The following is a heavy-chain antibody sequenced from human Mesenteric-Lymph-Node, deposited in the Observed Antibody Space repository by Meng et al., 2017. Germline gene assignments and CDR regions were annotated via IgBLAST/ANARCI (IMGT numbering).Heavy chain of an antibody. V-gene: IGHV3-33*01. CDR2: IWYDGSNK. CDR1: GFTFSSYG. CDR3: ARDLGYSSSYYYYGMDV. D-gene: IGHD6-13*01. Sequence: GESLKISCAASGFTFSSYGMHWVRQAPGKGLEWVAVIWYDGSNKYYADSVKGRFTISRDNSKNTLYLQMNSLRAEDTAVYYCARDLGYSSSYYYYGMDVWGQGTTVTVSS. J-gene: IGHJ6*02.